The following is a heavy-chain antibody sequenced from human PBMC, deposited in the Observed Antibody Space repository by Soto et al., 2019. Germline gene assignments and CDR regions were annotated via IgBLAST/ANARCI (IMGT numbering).Heavy chain of an antibody. CDR2: IYPGDSDT. CDR3: ARQKLVNCSSTSCYFRSGWIDY. D-gene: IGHD2-2*01. Sequence: PGESLKISCKGSGYSFTSYWIGWVRQMPGKGLEWMGIIYPGDSDTRYSPSFQGQVTISADKSISTAYLQWSSLKASDTAMYYCARQKLVNCSSTSCYFRSGWIDYWGKGTLVTVSS. CDR1: GYSFTSYW. J-gene: IGHJ4*02. V-gene: IGHV5-51*01.